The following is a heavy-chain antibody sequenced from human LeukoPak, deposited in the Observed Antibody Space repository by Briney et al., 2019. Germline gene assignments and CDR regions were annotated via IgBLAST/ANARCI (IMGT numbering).Heavy chain of an antibody. CDR2: IKSDGRST. V-gene: IGHV3-74*01. CDR3: TRDASLGVYGDFYFDY. CDR1: GFTFSAYW. D-gene: IGHD4-17*01. J-gene: IGHJ4*02. Sequence: PGGSLRLSCAASGFTFSAYWMHWVRQAPGKGLVWVSRIKSDGRSTSYADSVTGRFTISRDNAKNTLYLQMNSLRAEDTAMYYCTRDASLGVYGDFYFDYWGQGALVTVSS.